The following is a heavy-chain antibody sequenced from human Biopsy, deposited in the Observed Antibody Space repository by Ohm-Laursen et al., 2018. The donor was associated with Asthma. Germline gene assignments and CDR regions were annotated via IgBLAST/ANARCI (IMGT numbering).Heavy chain of an antibody. Sequence: TLSLTCSVSGYSISNGGYYWTWVRQRSGKGLEWIGNIYHRGNTKYNPSLKSRLSFSVDTSKNQFSLKLSSVTAADTAIYFCARDYYDFWNRSVYTYFGMDVWGRGTTVAVSS. V-gene: IGHV4-31*03. CDR1: GYSISNGGYY. J-gene: IGHJ6*02. CDR3: ARDYYDFWNRSVYTYFGMDV. CDR2: IYHRGNT. D-gene: IGHD3-3*01.